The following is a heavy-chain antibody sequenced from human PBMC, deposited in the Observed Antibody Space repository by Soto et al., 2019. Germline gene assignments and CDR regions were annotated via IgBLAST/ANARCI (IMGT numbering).Heavy chain of an antibody. Sequence: QVQLVQSGAEVKKPGSSVKVSCKASGGTFSSYIISWVRQAPGQGLEWMGRIIPILGIANYAQKFQGRVTITADKSTSTADMERSSLRSEDTAVYYCARFPQTAIVGAAYFDYWGQGTLVTVSS. CDR2: IIPILGIA. D-gene: IGHD1-26*01. CDR3: ARFPQTAIVGAAYFDY. J-gene: IGHJ4*02. CDR1: GGTFSSYI. V-gene: IGHV1-69*02.